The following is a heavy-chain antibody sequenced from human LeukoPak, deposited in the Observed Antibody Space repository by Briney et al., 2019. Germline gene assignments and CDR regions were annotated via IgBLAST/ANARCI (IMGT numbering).Heavy chain of an antibody. CDR3: ARQHSSSWYYFDY. D-gene: IGHD6-13*01. Sequence: GGSLRLSCAASGFTVSSDYMSWVRQAPGKGLEWVSTIYSGGSTYYADSVKGRFTIPRDNSKNTVYLQMNSLRAEDTAVYYCARQHSSSWYYFDYWGQGTLVTVSS. V-gene: IGHV3-66*04. CDR1: GFTVSSDY. J-gene: IGHJ4*02. CDR2: IYSGGST.